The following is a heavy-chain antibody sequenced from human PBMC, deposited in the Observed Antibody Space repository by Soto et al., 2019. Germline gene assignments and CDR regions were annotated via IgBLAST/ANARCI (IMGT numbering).Heavy chain of an antibody. V-gene: IGHV1-18*01. CDR3: ARVVPGAEAWFGP. J-gene: IGHJ5*02. Sequence: ASVKVSCRTSGYTFSNYGITWVRQAPGQPLEWLGWISLYSDGTNYAQKFQGRVSMTTDTSTTTAYMELRSLRSDDTAVYYCARVVPGAEAWFGPWGQGTLVTVS. CDR1: GYTFSNYG. CDR2: ISLYSDGT. D-gene: IGHD2-2*01.